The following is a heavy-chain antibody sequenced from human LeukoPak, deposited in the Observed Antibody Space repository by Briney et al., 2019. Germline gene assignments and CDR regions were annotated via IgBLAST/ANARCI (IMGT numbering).Heavy chain of an antibody. D-gene: IGHD5-12*01. CDR3: ERGYRDNSGGWLDP. V-gene: IGHV3-23*01. CDR1: GFTFSHYA. J-gene: IGHJ5*02. Sequence: GSLRLSCAVSGFTFSHYAMSWVRQAPGTGREWVGSLTDSGDATYYADSVKCRLTISRDNSNSTLYLHISGLRDEDTAVYACERGYRDNSGGWLDPWGQGTLVTVSS. CDR2: LTDSGDAT.